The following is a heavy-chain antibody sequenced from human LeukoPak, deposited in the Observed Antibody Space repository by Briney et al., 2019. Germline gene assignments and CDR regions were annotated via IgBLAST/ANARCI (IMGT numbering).Heavy chain of an antibody. CDR3: AKAIGRAEYYFDY. V-gene: IGHV3-23*01. CDR1: GFTFSSYA. J-gene: IGHJ4*02. D-gene: IGHD3-16*01. CDR2: ISGSGGST. Sequence: GALRLSCAASGFTFSSYAMSWVRQAPGKGLEWVSAISGSGGSTYYADSVKGRFTISRDNSKNTLYLQMNSLRAEDTAVYYCAKAIGRAEYYFDYWGQGTLVTVSS.